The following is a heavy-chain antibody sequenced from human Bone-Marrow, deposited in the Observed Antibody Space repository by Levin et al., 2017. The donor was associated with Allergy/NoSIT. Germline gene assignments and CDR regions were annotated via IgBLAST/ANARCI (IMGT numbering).Heavy chain of an antibody. CDR1: GHTFISYG. Sequence: MAGGSLRLSCKASGHTFISYGVSWVRQAPGQGLEWMGWISADNGKTNYAQKLQGRVTMTIDRSTSTAYMELRSLGSDDTAVYYCARVGRATNDFWRGFPYYFLDYWGPGTLLTVSS. CDR2: ISADNGKT. V-gene: IGHV1-18*01. CDR3: ARVGRATNDFWRGFPYYFLDY. D-gene: IGHD3-3*01. J-gene: IGHJ4*02.